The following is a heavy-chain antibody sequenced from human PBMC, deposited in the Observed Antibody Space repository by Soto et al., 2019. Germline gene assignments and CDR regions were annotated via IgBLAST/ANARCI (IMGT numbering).Heavy chain of an antibody. J-gene: IGHJ4*02. V-gene: IGHV3-23*01. Sequence: GGSLRLSCAASGFTFSSYAMSWVRQAPGKGLEWVSAISGSGGSTYYADSVKGRFTISRDNSKNTLYLQMNSLRAEDTAVYYCAKAISIVVVTAILDYWGQGTLVTVSS. CDR3: AKAISIVVVTAILDY. CDR1: GFTFSSYA. CDR2: ISGSGGST. D-gene: IGHD2-21*02.